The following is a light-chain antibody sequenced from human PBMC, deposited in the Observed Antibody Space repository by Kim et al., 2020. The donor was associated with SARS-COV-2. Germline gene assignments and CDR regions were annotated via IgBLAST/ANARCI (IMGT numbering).Light chain of an antibody. CDR1: QSISNN. CDR3: QQYNNWPPRYT. Sequence: EIVMTQSPATLSVSPGERATLSCRASQSISNNLVWYQQKPGQAPRLLIYGASTRATGIPARFSGSGSGTEFTLTISSLQSEDFAVYYCQQYNNWPPRYTFGQGTKLEI. CDR2: GAS. V-gene: IGKV3-15*01. J-gene: IGKJ2*01.